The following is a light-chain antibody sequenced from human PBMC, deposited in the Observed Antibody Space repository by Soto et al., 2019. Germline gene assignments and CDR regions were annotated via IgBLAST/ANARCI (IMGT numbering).Light chain of an antibody. J-gene: IGKJ4*01. CDR3: QQLNTYPVT. Sequence: IQLTQSPSSLSASVGDRVTITFRASEGIRNDLGWYQQKPGKAPKRLIFAASTLQSGVPARFSGSGSGTDFTLSITSLQPEDFATYYCQQLNTYPVTFGGGTKVDI. CDR1: EGIRND. CDR2: AAS. V-gene: IGKV1-17*01.